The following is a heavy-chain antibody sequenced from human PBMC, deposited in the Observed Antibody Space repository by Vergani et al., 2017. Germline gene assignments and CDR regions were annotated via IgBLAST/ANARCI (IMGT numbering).Heavy chain of an antibody. CDR2: INHSGST. CDR3: ARVGQKYYDILTGYLDY. Sequence: QVQLQQWGAGLLKPSETLSLTCAVYSGSFSGYYWSWIRQPPGKGLEWIGEINHSGSTNYNPSLKSRVTISVDTSKNQFSLKLSSVTAADTAVYYCARVGQKYYDILTGYLDYWGQGTLVTVSS. V-gene: IGHV4-34*01. CDR1: SGSFSGYY. J-gene: IGHJ4*02. D-gene: IGHD3-9*01.